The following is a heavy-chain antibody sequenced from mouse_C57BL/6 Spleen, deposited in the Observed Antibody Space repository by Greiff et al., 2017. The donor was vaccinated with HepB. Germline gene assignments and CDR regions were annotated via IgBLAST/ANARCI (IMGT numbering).Heavy chain of an antibody. D-gene: IGHD2-3*01. CDR1: GYTFTSYW. CDR2: IHPNSGST. Sequence: QVQLQQPGAELVKPGASVKLSCKASGYTFTSYWMHWVKQRPGQGLEWIGMIHPNSGSTNYNEKFKSKATLTVDKSSSPAYMQLSSLTSEDSAVYYCARDGYYWYFDVWGTGTTVTVSS. J-gene: IGHJ1*03. CDR3: ARDGYYWYFDV. V-gene: IGHV1-64*01.